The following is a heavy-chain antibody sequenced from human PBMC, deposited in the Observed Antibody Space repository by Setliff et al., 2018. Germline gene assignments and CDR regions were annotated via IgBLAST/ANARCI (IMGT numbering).Heavy chain of an antibody. CDR2: IYWDDDK. D-gene: IGHD3-3*01. V-gene: IGHV2-5*02. J-gene: IGHJ4*02. Sequence: SGPTLVNPTETLTLTCTVSGFSLSTSGVGVGWIRQPPGKALEWLALIYWDDDKRYSPSLKSRLTITKDTSKNQVVLTMTNMDPVDTATYYCARCITIFGVVIPNAFDYWGQGTLVTVSS. CDR1: GFSLSTSGVG. CDR3: ARCITIFGVVIPNAFDY.